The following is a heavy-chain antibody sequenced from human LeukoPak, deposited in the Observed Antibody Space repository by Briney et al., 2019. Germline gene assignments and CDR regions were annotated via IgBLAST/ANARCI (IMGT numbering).Heavy chain of an antibody. CDR1: GFAFSNAW. D-gene: IGHD5-12*01. Sequence: GGSLRLSCAASGFAFSNAWMSWVRQAPGKGLEWVGRIKSKTDGGTTDYVAPVKGRFTISRDDSKNTLYLQMNSLKTEDTAVYYCTTGGYGGQFDYWGQGTLVTVSS. CDR2: IKSKTDGGTT. J-gene: IGHJ4*02. V-gene: IGHV3-15*01. CDR3: TTGGYGGQFDY.